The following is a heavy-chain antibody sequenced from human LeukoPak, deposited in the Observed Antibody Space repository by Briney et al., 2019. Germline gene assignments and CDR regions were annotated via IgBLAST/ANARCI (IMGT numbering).Heavy chain of an antibody. CDR3: ARSVGGYGRYYYMDV. V-gene: IGHV1-8*01. D-gene: IGHD5-18*01. CDR2: MNPNSGNT. Sequence: ASVKVSCNASGYTFTSYDINWVRQATGQGLEWMGWMNPNSGNTGYAQKFQGRVTMTRNTSISTAYMELSSLRSEDTAVYYCARSVGGYGRYYYMDVWGKGTTVTVSS. J-gene: IGHJ6*03. CDR1: GYTFTSYD.